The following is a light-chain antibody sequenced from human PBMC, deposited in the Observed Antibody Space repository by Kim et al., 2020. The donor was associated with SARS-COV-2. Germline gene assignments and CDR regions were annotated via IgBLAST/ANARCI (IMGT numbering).Light chain of an antibody. Sequence: QSVLTQPPSASATPGQRVSMSCSGSSSNIGDNIVSWYQHLPGAAPKLLIYNNDQRPSWVPDRFSGSKSGTSASLAISGLQSEDEADYFCATWDDSLNVWVFGGGTQLTVL. CDR3: ATWDDSLNVWV. CDR2: NND. V-gene: IGLV1-44*01. CDR1: SSNIGDNI. J-gene: IGLJ3*02.